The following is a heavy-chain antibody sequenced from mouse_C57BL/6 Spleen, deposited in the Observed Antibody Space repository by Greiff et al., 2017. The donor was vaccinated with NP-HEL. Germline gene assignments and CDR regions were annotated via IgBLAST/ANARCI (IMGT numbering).Heavy chain of an antibody. D-gene: IGHD1-1*01. CDR2: IDPSDSYT. CDR3: LIYYYGRSYFDY. V-gene: IGHV1-69*01. Sequence: QVQLQQPGAELVMPEASVKLSCKASGYTFTSYWMHWVKQRPGQGLEWIGEIDPSDSYTNYNQKFKGKSTLTVDKSSSTAYMQLSSLTSEDSAVYYCLIYYYGRSYFDYWGQGTTLTVSS. CDR1: GYTFTSYW. J-gene: IGHJ2*01.